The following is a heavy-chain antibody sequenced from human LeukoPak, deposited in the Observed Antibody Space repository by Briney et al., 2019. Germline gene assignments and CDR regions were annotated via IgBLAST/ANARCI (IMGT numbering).Heavy chain of an antibody. D-gene: IGHD3-22*01. J-gene: IGHJ3*01. CDR1: GGPISRYY. CDR3: ARVNVSSGYDAFYV. V-gene: IGHV4-4*07. Sequence: PSETLSLPCTVSGGPISRYYWSWMREPAGEGVECIGHIYTSGSTNYNPSPKRRVTMSVDTSKNQFSLKRSTVTAADTAVYYCARVNVSSGYDAFYVWGQGTRVTASS. CDR2: IYTSGST.